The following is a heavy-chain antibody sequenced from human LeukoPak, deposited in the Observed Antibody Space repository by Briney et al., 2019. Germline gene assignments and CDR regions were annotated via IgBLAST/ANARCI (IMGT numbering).Heavy chain of an antibody. J-gene: IGHJ3*02. V-gene: IGHV4-59*11. D-gene: IGHD4-17*01. CDR2: ISYIGST. Sequence: SETLSLTCAVSADSFSSHYWTWIRQPPGKGLEWIVYISYIGSTNYNPSLKSRVTISRDTSKNQFSLKLSSVTAADTAVYYCARDLVTVTKGFDIWGQGTMVSVSS. CDR1: ADSFSSHY. CDR3: ARDLVTVTKGFDI.